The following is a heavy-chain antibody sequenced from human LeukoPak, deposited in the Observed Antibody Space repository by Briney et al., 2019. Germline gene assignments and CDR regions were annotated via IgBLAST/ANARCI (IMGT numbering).Heavy chain of an antibody. V-gene: IGHV1-69*13. Sequence: SVKVSCKASGYTFTSYYMHWVRQAPGQGLEWMGGIIPIFGTANYAQKFQGRVTITADESTSTAYMELSSLRSEDTAVYYCARGFLGYCSSTSCSAFDYWGQGTLVTVSS. D-gene: IGHD2-2*01. CDR3: ARGFLGYCSSTSCSAFDY. CDR1: GYTFTSYY. J-gene: IGHJ4*02. CDR2: IIPIFGTA.